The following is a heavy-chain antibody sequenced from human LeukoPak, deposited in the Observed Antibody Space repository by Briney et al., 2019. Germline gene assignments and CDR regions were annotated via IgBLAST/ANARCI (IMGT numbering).Heavy chain of an antibody. J-gene: IGHJ4*02. Sequence: PGGSLRPSCAAPGFAFSSYWLSWVRQAPGKGLGWVSVIYSGGSTYYADSVKGRFTISRDNSKNTLYLQMNSLRAEDTAVYYCAREASSDYYDSSGYYHGVLDYWGQGTLVTVSS. V-gene: IGHV3-53*01. CDR3: AREASSDYYDSSGYYHGVLDY. CDR1: GFAFSSYW. CDR2: IYSGGST. D-gene: IGHD3-22*01.